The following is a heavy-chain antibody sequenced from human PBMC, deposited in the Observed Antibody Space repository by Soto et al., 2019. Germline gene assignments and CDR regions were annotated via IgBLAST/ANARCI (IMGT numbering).Heavy chain of an antibody. CDR2: ISYDGSNK. J-gene: IGHJ4*02. CDR1: GFTFSIYA. Sequence: QVQLVESGGGVVQPGRSLRLSCAASGFTFSIYAMHWVRQAPGKGLEWVAVISYDGSNKYYADSVKGRFTISRDNSKNTRYLQMNSLRTEDTAEYYCARARLDTPALDYWGQGTLVTVSS. D-gene: IGHD2-2*01. CDR3: ARARLDTPALDY. V-gene: IGHV3-30-3*01.